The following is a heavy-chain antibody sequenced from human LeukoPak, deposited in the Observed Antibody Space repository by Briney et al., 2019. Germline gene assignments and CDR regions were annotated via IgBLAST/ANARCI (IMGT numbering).Heavy chain of an antibody. CDR3: ARGAGNWQLGY. Sequence: SETLSLTCTVSGGSISSSSYYWGWIRQPPGKGLEWIGYIYYSGSTYYNPSLKSRVTISVDTSKNQFSLKLSSVTAADTAVYYCARGAGNWQLGYWGQGTLVTVSS. CDR2: IYYSGST. CDR1: GGSISSSSYY. D-gene: IGHD6-6*01. J-gene: IGHJ4*02. V-gene: IGHV4-31*03.